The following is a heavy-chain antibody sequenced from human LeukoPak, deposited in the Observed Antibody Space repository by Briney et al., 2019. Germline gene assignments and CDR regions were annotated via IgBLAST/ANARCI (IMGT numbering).Heavy chain of an antibody. CDR2: IYFSGST. V-gene: IGHV4-59*08. D-gene: IGHD2-15*01. Sequence: SETLSLTCTVSGGSINSYYWSWIRQPPGKGLEWIGYIYFSGSTNYNPSLKSRVTISVDTSNNKFSLKLTSLTAADTAVYYCVRHLSAGRPAFDIWGQGTMVTVSS. CDR3: VRHLSAGRPAFDI. J-gene: IGHJ3*02. CDR1: GGSINSYY.